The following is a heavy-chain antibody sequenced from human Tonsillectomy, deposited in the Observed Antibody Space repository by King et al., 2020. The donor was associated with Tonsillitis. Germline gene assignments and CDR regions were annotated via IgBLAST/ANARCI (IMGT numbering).Heavy chain of an antibody. J-gene: IGHJ3*02. CDR2: INSDGNST. CDR3: ARVGCSGWPNDAFDI. V-gene: IGHV3-74*01. Sequence: VQLVESGGGLVQPGGSLRLSCAASGFTFSSYWMHWVRQAPGKGLVWVSHINSDGNSTSYADSEKGRFTISRDNAKNTLYLQMNSLRAEDTAVYYCARVGCSGWPNDAFDIWGQGTMVTVSS. D-gene: IGHD6-19*01. CDR1: GFTFSSYW.